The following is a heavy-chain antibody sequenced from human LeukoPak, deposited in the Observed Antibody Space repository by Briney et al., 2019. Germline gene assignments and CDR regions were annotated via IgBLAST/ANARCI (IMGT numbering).Heavy chain of an antibody. D-gene: IGHD5-18*01. J-gene: IGHJ4*02. CDR1: GYSFTSYW. CDR3: ARQTAMGRSGDY. V-gene: IGHV5-51*01. Sequence: GGSLKISCKASGYSFTSYWIGWVRQVPGKGLEWMGIIDPSDSETRYTPSFQGQVTISVDKSLTTAYLQWNSLKASDTAMYYCARQTAMGRSGDYWGQGTLVTVSS. CDR2: IDPSDSET.